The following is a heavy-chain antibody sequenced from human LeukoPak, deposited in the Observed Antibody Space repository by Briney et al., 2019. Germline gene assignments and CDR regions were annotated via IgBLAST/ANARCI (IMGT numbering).Heavy chain of an antibody. V-gene: IGHV4-31*03. CDR2: IYYSGTT. D-gene: IGHD4-17*01. Sequence: SETLSLTCTVSGGSISSDGNYWSWIRQHPGKGLEWIGYIYYSGTTYYNPSLKSRVTISIDTSKNQFSLKLSSVTAADTAVYYCARTTVSKSRFDYWGQGTLVTVSS. J-gene: IGHJ4*02. CDR3: ARTTVSKSRFDY. CDR1: GGSISSDGNY.